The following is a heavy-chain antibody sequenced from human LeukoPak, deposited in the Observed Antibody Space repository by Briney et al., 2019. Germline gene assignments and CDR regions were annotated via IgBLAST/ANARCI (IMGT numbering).Heavy chain of an antibody. D-gene: IGHD6-6*01. CDR1: GGSISSGGYY. CDR2: TYTSGST. Sequence: SETLSLTCTVSGGSISSGGYYWSWIRQPPGKGLEWIGYTYTSGSTNYNPSLKSRVTISVDTSKNQFSLKLSSVTAADTAVYYCARKGYPQLGNWFDPWGQGTLVTVSS. J-gene: IGHJ5*02. CDR3: ARKGYPQLGNWFDP. V-gene: IGHV4-61*08.